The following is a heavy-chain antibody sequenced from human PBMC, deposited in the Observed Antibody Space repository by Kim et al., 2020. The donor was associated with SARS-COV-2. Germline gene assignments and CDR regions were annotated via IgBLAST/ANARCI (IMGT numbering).Heavy chain of an antibody. V-gene: IGHV3-30*02. Sequence: SVKGRFTISRDNSKNTLYLQMNSLRAEDTAVYYCAKEENPYGGKRLPLDYWGQGTLVTVSS. J-gene: IGHJ4*02. D-gene: IGHD2-15*01. CDR3: AKEENPYGGKRLPLDY.